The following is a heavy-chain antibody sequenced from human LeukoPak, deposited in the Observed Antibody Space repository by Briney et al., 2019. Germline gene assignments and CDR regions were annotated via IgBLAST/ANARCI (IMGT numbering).Heavy chain of an antibody. J-gene: IGHJ6*02. CDR2: INSDGSEG. V-gene: IGHV3-7*03. CDR3: AKDRIRFLDAYGMDV. CDR1: GFTFSGFW. D-gene: IGHD3-3*01. Sequence: QTGGSLRLSCAVSGFTFSGFWMSWSRQAPGKGLEWVASINSDGSEGYYADVVKGRFTISRDNAKNSLYLQINSLRAEDTAVYYCAKDRIRFLDAYGMDVWGQGTTVTVSS.